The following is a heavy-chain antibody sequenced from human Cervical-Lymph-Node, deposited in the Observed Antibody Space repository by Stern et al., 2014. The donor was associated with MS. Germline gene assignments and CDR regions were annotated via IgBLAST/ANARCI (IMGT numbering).Heavy chain of an antibody. J-gene: IGHJ3*02. CDR2: IGTAGDT. CDR1: GFTFSSYD. CDR3: AREGDYVSFDI. V-gene: IGHV3-13*01. D-gene: IGHD4-17*01. Sequence: EMQLVESGGGLVQPGGSLRLSCAASGFTFSSYDMHWVRQATGKGLEWVSAIGTAGDTYYPGSVKGRFTISRENAKNSLYLQMNSLRAGDTAVYYCAREGDYVSFDIWGQGTMVTVSS.